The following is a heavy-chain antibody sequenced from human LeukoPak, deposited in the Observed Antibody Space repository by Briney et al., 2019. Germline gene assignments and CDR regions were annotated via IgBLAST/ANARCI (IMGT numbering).Heavy chain of an antibody. J-gene: IGHJ4*02. CDR1: GFTFSGSA. D-gene: IGHD1-1*01. V-gene: IGHV3-73*01. Sequence: GGSLRLSCAASGFTFSGSAMHWVRQAYGKGLEWVGRIRSKANSYATAYAGSVKGRFTISRDDSKNTAYLQMNSLKTEDTAVYYCTTPSGATGTTVHWGQGTLVTVSS. CDR3: TTPSGATGTTVH. CDR2: IRSKANSYAT.